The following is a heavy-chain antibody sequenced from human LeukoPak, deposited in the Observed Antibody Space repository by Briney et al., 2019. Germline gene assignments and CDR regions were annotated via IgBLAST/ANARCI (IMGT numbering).Heavy chain of an antibody. V-gene: IGHV4-4*07. CDR2: IYTGGST. CDR1: GDSVNSHY. Sequence: SETLSLTCSVSGDSVNSHYWSWIRQPAGQGLEWVGRIYTGGSTNYNPSLKSRVTMSVDMSKNQLSLRLTSVTAADTGVYYCARDGCSGDTCSSILYYFDYWGQGTLVTVSS. CDR3: ARDGCSGDTCSSILYYFDY. J-gene: IGHJ4*02. D-gene: IGHD2-15*01.